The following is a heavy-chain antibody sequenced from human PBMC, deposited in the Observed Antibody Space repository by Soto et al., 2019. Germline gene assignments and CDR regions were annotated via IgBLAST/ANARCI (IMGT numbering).Heavy chain of an antibody. CDR3: ARGGYDFWSGWFDP. CDR2: IIPIFGTA. CDR1: GGTFSSYA. D-gene: IGHD3-3*01. J-gene: IGHJ5*02. V-gene: IGHV1-69*13. Sequence: SVKVSCKASGGTFSSYAISWVRQAPGQGLEWMGGIIPIFGTANYAQKFQGRVTITADESTSTAYMELSSPRSEDTAVYYCARGGYDFWSGWFDPWGQGTLVTVSS.